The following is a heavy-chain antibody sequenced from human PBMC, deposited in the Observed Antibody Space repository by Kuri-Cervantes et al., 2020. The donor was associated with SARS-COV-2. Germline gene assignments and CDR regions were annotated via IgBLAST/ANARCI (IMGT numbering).Heavy chain of an antibody. CDR3: ARDEGMGIVVRETAGPRFYYYGMDV. J-gene: IGHJ6*02. D-gene: IGHD2-2*03. CDR1: GFTFSSYS. Sequence: GESLKISCAASGFTFSSYSMNWVRQAPGKGLVWASSISSSSSYIYYADSVKGRFTISRDNAKNSLYLQMNSLRAEDTAVYYCARDEGMGIVVRETAGPRFYYYGMDVWGQGTTVTVSS. V-gene: IGHV3-21*01. CDR2: ISSSSSYI.